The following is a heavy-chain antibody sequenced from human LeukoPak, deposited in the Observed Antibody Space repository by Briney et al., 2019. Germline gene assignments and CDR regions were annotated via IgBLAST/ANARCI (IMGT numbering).Heavy chain of an antibody. D-gene: IGHD3-10*01. CDR1: GFTFGDYH. Sequence: GGSLRLSCAASGFTFGDYHMSWIRQAPGKGLEWVSYIISSSSHIYYADSVKGRFTTSRDNAKNSLYLEMNSLRAEDTAVYYCARDRGTGGAFDIWGQGTKVTVSS. J-gene: IGHJ3*02. CDR3: ARDRGTGGAFDI. V-gene: IGHV3-11*01. CDR2: IISSSSHI.